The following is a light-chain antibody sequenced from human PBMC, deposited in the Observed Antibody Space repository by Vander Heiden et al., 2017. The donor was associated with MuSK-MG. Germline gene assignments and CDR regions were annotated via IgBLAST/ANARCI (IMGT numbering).Light chain of an antibody. Sequence: QSVLTQPPSVSGAPGQSVTISFTGSSPTIGAGYAVHWYQQFHGTAPNFLTYGNSNRPAGVPDRFSGSKSGTSASLAITGFQAEDEADYYCQSYDSSLSGFYVFGTGTKVTVL. V-gene: IGLV1-40*01. CDR1: SPTIGAGYA. CDR3: QSYDSSLSGFYV. CDR2: GNS. J-gene: IGLJ1*01.